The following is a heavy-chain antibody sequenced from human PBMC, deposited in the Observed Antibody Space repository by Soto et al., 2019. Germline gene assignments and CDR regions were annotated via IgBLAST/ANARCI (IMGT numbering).Heavy chain of an antibody. D-gene: IGHD6-13*01. CDR2: IYPGNSDT. CDR3: ARLPRGSTSWYWDAFDI. CDR1: GYSFTSYW. V-gene: IGHV5-51*01. Sequence: PGESLKISCKDSGYSFTSYWIGWVRQMPGKGLEWMGIIYPGNSDTRYSPSFQGQVTISADKSISTAYLQWSSLKAPDTAMYYCARLPRGSTSWYWDAFDIWGQGTMVTVSS. J-gene: IGHJ3*02.